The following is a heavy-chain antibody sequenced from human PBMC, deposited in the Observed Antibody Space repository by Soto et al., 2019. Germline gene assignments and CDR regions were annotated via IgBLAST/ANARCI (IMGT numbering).Heavy chain of an antibody. CDR2: ISAYNGNT. CDR1: GYTFTSYG. Sequence: QVQLVQSGAEVKKPGASVKVSCKASGYTFTSYGISWVRQAPGQGLEWMGGISAYNGNTNYAQKLQGRVTMTTDTSTSTVYMELMSLRSDDTAVYYCARVPIDNYCSGGSCCPVAGAFDIWGQGTMVTVSS. D-gene: IGHD2-15*01. J-gene: IGHJ3*02. V-gene: IGHV1-18*01. CDR3: ARVPIDNYCSGGSCCPVAGAFDI.